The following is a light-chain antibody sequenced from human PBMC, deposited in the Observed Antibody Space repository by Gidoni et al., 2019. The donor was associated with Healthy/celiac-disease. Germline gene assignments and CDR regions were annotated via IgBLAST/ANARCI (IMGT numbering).Light chain of an antibody. J-gene: IGKJ5*01. CDR3: QQYNNWLSIT. CDR1: QSVSSN. V-gene: IGKV3-15*01. CDR2: GAS. Sequence: EIVMTQSPATLSVSPGERATLSCRASQSVSSNLAWYQQKPGQAPRLLIYGASTRAIGIPARFSGSGSGTEFTLTISSLQSEDFAVYYCQQYNNWLSITFXXXTRLEIK.